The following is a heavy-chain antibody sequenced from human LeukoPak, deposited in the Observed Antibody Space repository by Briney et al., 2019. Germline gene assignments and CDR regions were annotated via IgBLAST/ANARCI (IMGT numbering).Heavy chain of an antibody. Sequence: SGGSLRLSCAASEFTFSSYNMNWVRQAPGKGLEWVSSISSSSAYIYYADSVKGRFTISRDNAKNSLYLQMNSLRAEDTALYYCAKDIKTVTTRYGMDVWGQGTTVTVSS. CDR3: AKDIKTVTTRYGMDV. CDR2: ISSSSAYI. J-gene: IGHJ6*02. V-gene: IGHV3-21*04. D-gene: IGHD4-17*01. CDR1: EFTFSSYN.